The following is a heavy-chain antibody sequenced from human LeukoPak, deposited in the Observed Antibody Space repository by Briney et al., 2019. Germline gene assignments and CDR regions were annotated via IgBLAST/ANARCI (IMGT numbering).Heavy chain of an antibody. CDR3: ARILDSAWGELGY. CDR2: IRSDGSNK. CDR1: GFSFSSYG. D-gene: IGHD6-19*01. Sequence: GGSLRLSCAGSGFSFSSYGMHWVRQAPGKGLEWMAFIRSDGSNKYYADSVKGRFTISRDNSKNTLYLQMNSLRAEDTAVYCCARILDSAWGELGYWGQGTLATVSS. J-gene: IGHJ4*02. V-gene: IGHV3-30*02.